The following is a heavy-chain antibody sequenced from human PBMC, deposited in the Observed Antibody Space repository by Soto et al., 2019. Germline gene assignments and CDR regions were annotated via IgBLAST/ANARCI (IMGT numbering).Heavy chain of an antibody. Sequence: QVQLVQSGAEVKKPGSSVKVSCKASGGTFSSYAISWVRQAPGQGLEWMGGIIPIFGTANYEQKFQARVTITADKSTSTAYMELSSLRSEDTAVYYCASGRERRDGYNCAYWGQGTLVTVSS. D-gene: IGHD5-12*01. CDR2: IIPIFGTA. CDR1: GGTFSSYA. CDR3: ASGRERRDGYNCAY. J-gene: IGHJ4*02. V-gene: IGHV1-69*06.